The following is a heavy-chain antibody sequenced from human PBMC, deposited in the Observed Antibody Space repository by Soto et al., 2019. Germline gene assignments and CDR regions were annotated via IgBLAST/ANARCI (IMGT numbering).Heavy chain of an antibody. D-gene: IGHD3-9*01. V-gene: IGHV1-3*01. J-gene: IGHJ4*02. CDR1: GYTFTSYA. Sequence: ASVKVSCKASGYTFTSYAMHWVRQAPGQRLEWMGWINAYNGNTKYSQKFQGRVTMTTDTSTSTAYMELRSLRSEDTAVYYCARDRLADSNVLRYFDWLFETDLDYWGQGTLVTVSS. CDR3: ARDRLADSNVLRYFDWLFETDLDY. CDR2: INAYNGNT.